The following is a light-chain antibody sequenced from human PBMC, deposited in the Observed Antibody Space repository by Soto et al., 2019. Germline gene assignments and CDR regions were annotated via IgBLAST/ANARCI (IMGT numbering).Light chain of an antibody. CDR2: QAS. CDR3: QQYNSFIWT. Sequence: DIQMTQSPSTLSASVGDRVTIICRASQSINSWLAWYQQKGGKAPKLLISQASNLDSGVPSRFSGSGSGTEFNLTISSLQHEDFATYYCQQYNSFIWTLGQGTKVDIK. J-gene: IGKJ1*01. V-gene: IGKV1-5*03. CDR1: QSINSW.